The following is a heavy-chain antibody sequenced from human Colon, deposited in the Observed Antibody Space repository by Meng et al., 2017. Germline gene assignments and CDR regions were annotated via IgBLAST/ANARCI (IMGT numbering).Heavy chain of an antibody. Sequence: QGQLQQSGPGLVKPSQTLPLSCAISGDSFSSNSAAWNWIRQSPSRGLEWLGRTYYRSKYYNDYALSVKSRITINPDKSKNQLSLQLNSVTPEDTAIYYCARDWGDVRGGFDFWGQGTLVTVSS. D-gene: IGHD3-10*02. V-gene: IGHV6-1*01. J-gene: IGHJ4*02. CDR2: TYYRSKYYN. CDR1: GDSFSSNSAA. CDR3: ARDWGDVRGGFDF.